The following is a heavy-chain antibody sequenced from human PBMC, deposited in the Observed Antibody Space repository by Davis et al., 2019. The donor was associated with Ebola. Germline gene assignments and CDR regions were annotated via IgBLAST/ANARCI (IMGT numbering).Heavy chain of an antibody. D-gene: IGHD3-16*01. CDR1: GGSISSYY. Sequence: SETLSLTCTVSGGSISSYYWSWIRQPPGKGLEWIGYIYYSGSTNYNPSLKSRVTISVDTSKNQFSLKLSSVTAADMAVYYCARLKVLNEHYDYVWGWDYWGQGTLVTVSS. J-gene: IGHJ4*02. CDR3: ARLKVLNEHYDYVWGWDY. CDR2: IYYSGST. V-gene: IGHV4-59*08.